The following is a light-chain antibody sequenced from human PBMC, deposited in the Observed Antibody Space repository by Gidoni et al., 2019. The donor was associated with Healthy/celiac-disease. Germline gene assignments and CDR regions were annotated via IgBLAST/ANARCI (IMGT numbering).Light chain of an antibody. J-gene: IGKJ2*01. CDR3: QQYGSSPYT. CDR1: QSVSSSY. CDR2: GAS. Sequence: EIVLTQSPGTLSLSPGERDTLSCRASQSVSSSYLAWYQQNPGQAPRLLIYGASSRATGIPDRFSGSGSGTDVTLTISRLEPEDVAVYYCQQYGSSPYTFGQXTKLEIK. V-gene: IGKV3-20*01.